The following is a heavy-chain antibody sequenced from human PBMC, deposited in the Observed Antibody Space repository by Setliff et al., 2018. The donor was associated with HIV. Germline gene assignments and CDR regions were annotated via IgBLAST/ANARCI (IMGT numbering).Heavy chain of an antibody. Sequence: SETLSLTCTVSSDSISSGDYYWSWIRQPPGKGLEWIGNIYYSGSTYYNPSLKSRVTISVDTSKNRFSLRLTSVTAADTAVYYSARTKADGYNGVFDSWGQGTQVTVSS. CDR2: IYYSGST. D-gene: IGHD5-12*01. J-gene: IGHJ4*02. CDR1: SDSISSGDYY. CDR3: ARTKADGYNGVFDS. V-gene: IGHV4-30-4*08.